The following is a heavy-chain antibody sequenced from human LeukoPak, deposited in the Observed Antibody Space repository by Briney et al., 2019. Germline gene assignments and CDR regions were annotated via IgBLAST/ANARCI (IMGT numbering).Heavy chain of an antibody. CDR3: ARGHSYYDNSGYSGIDY. J-gene: IGHJ4*02. D-gene: IGHD3-22*01. V-gene: IGHV1-18*01. Sequence: ASVKVSCKASGYTFTSYGISWVRQAPGQGLEWMGWISAYNGNTHYAQKLQGRVTMTTDTSTSTVYMELRSLRSDDTAVYYCARGHSYYDNSGYSGIDYWGQGTLITVSS. CDR1: GYTFTSYG. CDR2: ISAYNGNT.